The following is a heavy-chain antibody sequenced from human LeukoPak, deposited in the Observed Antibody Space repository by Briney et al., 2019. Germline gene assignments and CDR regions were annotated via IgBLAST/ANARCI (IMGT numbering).Heavy chain of an antibody. CDR1: GASISSGSYY. D-gene: IGHD4-23*01. V-gene: IGHV4-61*02. CDR2: IYPSGSI. Sequence: PSETLSLTCSVSGASISSGSYYWSWIRQPAGKGLEWIGLIYPSGSINYNPSLKSRVTISLDTSKNLFSLRLSSVTAADTAIYYCARVTSYGGNSGWYFDLWGRGTLVTVSS. J-gene: IGHJ2*01. CDR3: ARVTSYGGNSGWYFDL.